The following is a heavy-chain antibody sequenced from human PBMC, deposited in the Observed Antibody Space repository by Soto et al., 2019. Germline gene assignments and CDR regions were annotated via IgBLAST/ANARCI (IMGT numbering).Heavy chain of an antibody. Sequence: QITLKESGPTLVKPTQTLTLTCSFSGFSLNTNEVAVGWIRQPPGKALEWLALIYRDDDKRYSPSLKSRLTTTKDTSKDQVVLTMTNMDPVDTASYYCVHHRRGRGGDYWGQGTLVTVSS. V-gene: IGHV2-5*02. D-gene: IGHD3-16*01. CDR2: IYRDDDK. J-gene: IGHJ4*02. CDR1: GFSLNTNEVA. CDR3: VHHRRGRGGDY.